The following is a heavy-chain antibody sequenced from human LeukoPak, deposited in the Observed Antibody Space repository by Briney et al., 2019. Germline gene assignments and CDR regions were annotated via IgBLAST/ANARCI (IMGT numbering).Heavy chain of an antibody. CDR1: GFTFSSYE. CDR2: ISSSGSTI. Sequence: GGSLRLSCAASGFTFSSYEMNWVRQAPGKGLEWVSYISSSGSTIYYADSVKGRFTISRDNAKNSLYLQMNSLRAEDTAVYYCARASSGWYNWFDPWGQGTLVTVSS. D-gene: IGHD6-19*01. CDR3: ARASSGWYNWFDP. J-gene: IGHJ5*02. V-gene: IGHV3-48*03.